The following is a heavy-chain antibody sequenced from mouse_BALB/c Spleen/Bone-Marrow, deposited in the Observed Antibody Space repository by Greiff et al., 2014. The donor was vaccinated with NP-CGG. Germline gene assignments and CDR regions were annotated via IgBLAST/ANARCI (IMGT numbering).Heavy chain of an antibody. Sequence: VQLQQSGGGLVQPGGSLRLSCTTSGFTFIDHYMSWVRQPPGKALEWLGFIRNKAYGYTTEYSASVKGRFTISRDNSQSILYLQMNTLRAEDSATYYCARFPMGYWGQGTSVTVSS. V-gene: IGHV7-3*02. CDR2: IRNKAYGYTT. J-gene: IGHJ4*01. CDR3: ARFPMGY. CDR1: GFTFIDHY.